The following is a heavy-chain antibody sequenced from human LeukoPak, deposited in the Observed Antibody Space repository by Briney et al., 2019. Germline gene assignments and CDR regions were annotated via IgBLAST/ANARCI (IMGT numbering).Heavy chain of an antibody. CDR2: IYHSGST. Sequence: PSETLSVTCAVSGHSISSGYYWGWIRQPPGKGLEWIGSIYHSGSTYYNPSLKSRVTISVDTSKNQFSLKLSSVTAADTAVYYCARRAQNTAMVLVFDYWGQGTLVTVSS. V-gene: IGHV4-38-2*01. D-gene: IGHD5-18*01. CDR3: ARRAQNTAMVLVFDY. CDR1: GHSISSGYY. J-gene: IGHJ4*02.